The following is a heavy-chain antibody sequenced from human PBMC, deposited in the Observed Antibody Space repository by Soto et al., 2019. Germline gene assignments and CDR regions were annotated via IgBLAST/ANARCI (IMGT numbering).Heavy chain of an antibody. CDR2: IYFDGITT. Sequence: GGSLIFSCTASGFTFNAHLMHWVRQAPGKGLVWVSRIYFDGITTNYADSVKGRLTVSRDNAKNTVYLHVKTLRDEDTAVYYCARGGAMGVDYWGQGTLVNVSS. V-gene: IGHV3-74*01. CDR3: ARGGAMGVDY. CDR1: GFTFNAHL. J-gene: IGHJ4*02. D-gene: IGHD1-26*01.